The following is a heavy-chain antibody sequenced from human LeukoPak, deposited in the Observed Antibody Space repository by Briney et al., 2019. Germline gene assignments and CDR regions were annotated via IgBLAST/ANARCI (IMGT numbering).Heavy chain of an antibody. CDR3: ASATTYCGADCYPLDAFDI. D-gene: IGHD2-21*02. Sequence: ASVTVSCKASGYTFTGYYMHWVRQAPGQGLEGMGWINPNSGGTNYAQKFLGRITMTRDTSISTAYMELSRLRSDDTAVYYCASATTYCGADCYPLDAFDIWGQGTMVTVSS. CDR2: INPNSGGT. J-gene: IGHJ3*02. CDR1: GYTFTGYY. V-gene: IGHV1-2*02.